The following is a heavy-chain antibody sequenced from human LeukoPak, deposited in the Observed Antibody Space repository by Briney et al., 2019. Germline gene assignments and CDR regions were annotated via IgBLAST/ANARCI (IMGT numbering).Heavy chain of an antibody. J-gene: IGHJ6*02. CDR3: ARERVAAAGRYYYYYYGMDV. CDR2: ISSSGSTI. V-gene: IGHV3-11*01. D-gene: IGHD6-13*01. CDR1: GFTFSDYY. Sequence: GGSLRLSCAASGFTFSDYYMSWIRQAPGKGLEWVSYISSSGSTIYYADSVKGRFTISRDNAKNSLYLQMNSLRAEDTAGYYCARERVAAAGRYYYYYYGMDVWGQGTTVTVSS.